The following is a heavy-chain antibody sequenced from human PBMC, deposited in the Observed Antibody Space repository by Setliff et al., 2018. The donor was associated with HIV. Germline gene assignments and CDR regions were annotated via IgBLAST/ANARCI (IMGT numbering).Heavy chain of an antibody. V-gene: IGHV1-2*02. CDR2: IIPKSGET. CDR1: GFAFSDYN. D-gene: IGHD3-3*01. J-gene: IGHJ4*02. CDR3: TRSIDMHYDFWSAYDY. Sequence: ASVKVSCKASGFAFSDYNIHWVRQAPGQGLEWMGLIIPKSGETNYAQNFQPRVTVTWDTSLTTAYMELSRLRSDDTAVYFCTRSIDMHYDFWSAYDYWGQGALVTVSS.